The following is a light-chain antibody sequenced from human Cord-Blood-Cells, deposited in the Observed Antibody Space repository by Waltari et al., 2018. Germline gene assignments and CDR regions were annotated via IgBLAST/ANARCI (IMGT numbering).Light chain of an antibody. CDR3: QQSYSTPFT. J-gene: IGKJ3*01. CDR2: AAS. Sequence: DIQMTQSPSSLSASVGDRVTITGRASQSISSYLNWYQQKPGKATKLLIYAASSLQSGVPSRVSCSRSGTDFTLTISSLQPEDFATYYCQQSYSTPFTFGPGTKVDIK. CDR1: QSISSY. V-gene: IGKV1-39*01.